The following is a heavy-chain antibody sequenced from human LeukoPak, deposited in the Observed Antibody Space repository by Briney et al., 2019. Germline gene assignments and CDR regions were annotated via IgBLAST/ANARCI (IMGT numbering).Heavy chain of an antibody. V-gene: IGHV4-39*07. Sequence: PSETLSLTCTVSGGSISSSSYYWGWIRQPPGKGLEGIGSIYYSGTTYYNPSLKSRVTISVDTSKNQFSLKLSSVTAADTAVYYCARVNTLIRGIGWFDPWGQGILVTVSS. CDR2: IYYSGTT. J-gene: IGHJ5*02. CDR3: ARVNTLIRGIGWFDP. CDR1: GGSISSSSYY. D-gene: IGHD3-10*01.